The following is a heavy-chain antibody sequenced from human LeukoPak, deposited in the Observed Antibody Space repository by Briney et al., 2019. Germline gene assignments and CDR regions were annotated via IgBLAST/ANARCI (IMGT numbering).Heavy chain of an antibody. D-gene: IGHD6-13*01. CDR1: GGSISSYY. J-gene: IGHJ1*01. CDR3: ATDDSRRCFQH. V-gene: IGHV4-59*12. Sequence: PSETLSLTCTVSGGSISSYYWSWIRQPPGKGLEWIGNIYYSGSTNYSPSLKSRVTISVYTSKNQFSLKLSSVTAADTAVYYCATDDSRRCFQHWGQGTLVTVSS. CDR2: IYYSGST.